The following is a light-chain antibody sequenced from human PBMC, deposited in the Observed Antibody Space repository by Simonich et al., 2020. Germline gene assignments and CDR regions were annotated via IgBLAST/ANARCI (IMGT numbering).Light chain of an antibody. Sequence: EIVMPQSPATLSVSPWERATLSCRTSPSVRSRYLAWYQQKPGLAPRLLIYDASSRATGSPDRFSGSGSGTDFTLTISRLEPEDFAVYYCQQYGSSPQTFGQGTKVEIK. CDR3: QQYGSSPQT. CDR2: DAS. V-gene: IGKV3D-20*01. J-gene: IGKJ1*01. CDR1: PSVRSRY.